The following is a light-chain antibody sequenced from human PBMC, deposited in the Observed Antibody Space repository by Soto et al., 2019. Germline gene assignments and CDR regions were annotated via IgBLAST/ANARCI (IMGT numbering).Light chain of an antibody. Sequence: QLVLTQPPSVSGAPGQRVTISCTGSSSNIGPGYDVHWYQHLPGTAPKVLIYGNNNRPSGVPDRFSGSKSGTSASLAITGLQAEDEGDYYCQSYDSSLTAVVFGGGTKLTVL. CDR3: QSYDSSLTAVV. J-gene: IGLJ2*01. CDR2: GNN. CDR1: SSNIGPGYD. V-gene: IGLV1-40*01.